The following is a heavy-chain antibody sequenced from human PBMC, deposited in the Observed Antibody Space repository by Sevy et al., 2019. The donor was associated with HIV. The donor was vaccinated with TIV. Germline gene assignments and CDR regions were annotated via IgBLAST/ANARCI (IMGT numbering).Heavy chain of an antibody. CDR2: ISYDEAHK. CDR1: GFTFRTSG. V-gene: IGHV3-30*18. Sequence: SLRLSCVTSGFTFRTSGMHWVRQSPGKGLEWVAIISYDEAHKNYADSVKGRFSISKDNSKNTLYLQMSNLRTEDTAVYYCAKDYSSGITMARGAYRARGDYFDYWGQGTQVTVSS. J-gene: IGHJ4*02. CDR3: AKDYSSGITMARGAYRARGDYFDY. D-gene: IGHD3-10*01.